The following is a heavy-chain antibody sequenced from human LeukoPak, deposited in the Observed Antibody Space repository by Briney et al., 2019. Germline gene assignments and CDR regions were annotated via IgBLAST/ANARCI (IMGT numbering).Heavy chain of an antibody. CDR3: ARAGAARGSFDP. V-gene: IGHV4-34*01. CDR2: INHSGST. J-gene: IGHJ5*02. CDR1: GGSFSGYY. D-gene: IGHD6-6*01. Sequence: SETLSLACAVYGGSFSGYYWSWIRQPPGKGLEWIGEINHSGSTNYNPSLKSRVTISVDTSKNQFSLKLSSVTAADTAVYYCARAGAARGSFDPWGQGTLVTVSS.